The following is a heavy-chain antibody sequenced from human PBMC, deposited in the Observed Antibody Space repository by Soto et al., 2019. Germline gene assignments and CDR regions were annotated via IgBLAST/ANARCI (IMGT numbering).Heavy chain of an antibody. V-gene: IGHV5-51*01. Sequence: XDSLKVSRKCSGNRFTSYLIGLVLQMPGKGLEWMGIIYPGDSDTRYSPSFQGQVTISADKSISTAYLQWSSLKASDTAMYYCARQVAAARFYYYGMDVCGQRTTVTVSS. D-gene: IGHD6-13*01. CDR2: IYPGDSDT. CDR3: ARQVAAARFYYYGMDV. J-gene: IGHJ6*02. CDR1: GNRFTSYL.